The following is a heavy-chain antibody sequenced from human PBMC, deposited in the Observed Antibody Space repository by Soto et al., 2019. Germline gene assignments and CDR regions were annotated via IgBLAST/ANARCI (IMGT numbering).Heavy chain of an antibody. D-gene: IGHD3-9*01. J-gene: IGHJ4*02. CDR2: IYYSGST. CDR3: ARRRLRYFDFDY. CDR1: GGSISSYY. Sequence: SETLSLTCTVSGGSISSYYWSWIRQPPGKGLEWIGYIYYSGSTNYNPSLKSRVTISVDTSKNQFSLKLSSVTAADTAVYYCARRRLRYFDFDYWGQGTLVTVSS. V-gene: IGHV4-59*08.